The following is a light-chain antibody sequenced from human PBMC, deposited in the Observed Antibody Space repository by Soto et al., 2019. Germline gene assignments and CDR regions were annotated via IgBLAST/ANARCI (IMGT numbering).Light chain of an antibody. J-gene: IGLJ2*01. Sequence: QSALTQPPSASGSPGQSVTISCTGTSRDVGAYNYVSWYQQHPGKAPKLMIYELTKRPSGVPDRFSGSKSGNTASLTVSGLQAEDEADYYCSSYAGSNSFVVFGGGTKLTVL. CDR3: SSYAGSNSFVV. CDR2: ELT. V-gene: IGLV2-8*01. CDR1: SRDVGAYNY.